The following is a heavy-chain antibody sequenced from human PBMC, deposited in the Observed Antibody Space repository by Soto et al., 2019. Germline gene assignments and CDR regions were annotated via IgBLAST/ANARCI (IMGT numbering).Heavy chain of an antibody. CDR2: VWNDGINK. CDR1: GFIFSAYG. Sequence: QGQLVESGGGVVQPGGSLRLSCAASGFIFSAYGIHWVRQAPGKGLEWVAIVWNDGINKYYADSVKGRFTISRDNFKSTVDLQMNSLRVEDTAVYYCARLAYSNFLGGLDSWGQGTLVTASS. V-gene: IGHV3-33*01. D-gene: IGHD1-26*01. J-gene: IGHJ5*01. CDR3: ARLAYSNFLGGLDS.